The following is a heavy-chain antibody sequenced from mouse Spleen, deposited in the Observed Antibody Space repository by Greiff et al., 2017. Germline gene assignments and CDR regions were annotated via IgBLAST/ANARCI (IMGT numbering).Heavy chain of an antibody. CDR2: ISYDGSN. CDR1: GYSITSGYY. CDR3: ARDRGMVGGYFDY. J-gene: IGHJ2*01. D-gene: IGHD2-3*01. V-gene: IGHV3-6*01. Sequence: VQLQQSGPGLVKPSQSLSLTCSVTGYSITSGYYWNWIRQSPGNQLEWMGYISYDGSNNYNPSLKNRISITRDTSKNQFFLKLNSVTTEDTATYYCARDRGMVGGYFDYWGQGTTLTVSS.